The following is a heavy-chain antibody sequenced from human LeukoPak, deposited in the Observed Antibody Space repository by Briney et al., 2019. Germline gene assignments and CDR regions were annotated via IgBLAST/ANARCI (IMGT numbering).Heavy chain of an antibody. D-gene: IGHD3-10*01. CDR1: GFTFDDYG. CDR2: INWNGGST. Sequence: PGGSLRLSCAASGFTFDDYGMSWVRQAPGKGLEWVSGINWNGGSTGYADSVKGRFTISRDNAKNSLYLQMNSLRAEDTAVYYCARDLYIYYGSGSYYPNWYFDLWGRGTLVTVSS. CDR3: ARDLYIYYGSGSYYPNWYFDL. J-gene: IGHJ2*01. V-gene: IGHV3-20*04.